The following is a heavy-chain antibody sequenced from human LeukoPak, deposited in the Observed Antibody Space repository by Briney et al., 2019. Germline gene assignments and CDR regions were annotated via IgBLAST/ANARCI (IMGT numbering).Heavy chain of an antibody. CDR1: GYTFTSYA. CDR3: ARDHEYSNPYYYYGMDV. CDR2: INAGNGNT. V-gene: IGHV1-3*01. Sequence: ASVKVSCKASGYTFTSYAMHWVRQAPGQRLEWMGWINAGNGNTKYSQKFQGRVTITRDTSASTAYMELSSLRPEDTAVYYCARDHEYSNPYYYYGMDVWGQGTTVTVSS. D-gene: IGHD6-6*01. J-gene: IGHJ6*02.